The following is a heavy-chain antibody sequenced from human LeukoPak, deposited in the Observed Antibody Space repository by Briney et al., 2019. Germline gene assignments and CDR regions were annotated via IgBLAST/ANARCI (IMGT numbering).Heavy chain of an antibody. CDR3: ARVIMDDSSGYYGYHY. CDR2: IIPIFGTA. D-gene: IGHD3-22*01. CDR1: GYTFTNYA. V-gene: IGHV1-69*06. J-gene: IGHJ4*02. Sequence: SVKASCKASGYTFTNYAMNWVRQAPRQGLEWMGGIIPIFGTANYAQKFQGRVTITADKSTSTAYMELSSLRSEDTAVYYCARVIMDDSSGYYGYHYWGQGTLVTVSS.